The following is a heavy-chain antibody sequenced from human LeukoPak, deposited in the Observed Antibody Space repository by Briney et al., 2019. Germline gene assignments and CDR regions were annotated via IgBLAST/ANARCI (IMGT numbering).Heavy chain of an antibody. D-gene: IGHD5-24*01. Sequence: GESLKISCKGSGYSFTNYWIAWVRQMTGKGLEWMGIIYPGDSDTRYSPSIQGQVTISADKSIRTAYLQWSSLKASDTAMYYCARGVEMATVTLFDYWGQGTLVSVSS. V-gene: IGHV5-51*01. CDR1: GYSFTNYW. CDR2: IYPGDSDT. CDR3: ARGVEMATVTLFDY. J-gene: IGHJ4*02.